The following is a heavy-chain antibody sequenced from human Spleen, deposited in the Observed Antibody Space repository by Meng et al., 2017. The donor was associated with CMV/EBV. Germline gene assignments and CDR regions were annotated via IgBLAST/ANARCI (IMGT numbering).Heavy chain of an antibody. Sequence: GSLRLSCTVSSGSFNYYYWSWIRQPPGKGLEWIGYMFHSGITNYSPSLKSRVTISVDTSTNQFSLNLASVTAADTAVYYCARESFGAFDIWGQGTMVTVSS. CDR3: ARESFGAFDI. CDR2: MFHSGIT. J-gene: IGHJ3*02. CDR1: SGSFNYYY. V-gene: IGHV4-59*01. D-gene: IGHD1-26*01.